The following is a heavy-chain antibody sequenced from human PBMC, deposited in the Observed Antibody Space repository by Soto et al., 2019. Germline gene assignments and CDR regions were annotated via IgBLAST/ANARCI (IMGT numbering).Heavy chain of an antibody. CDR2: FNPYTGGT. D-gene: IGHD2-8*02. V-gene: IGHV1-46*01. CDR1: GYTFTTYY. Sequence: QGQLVQSGAEVKKPGASVKVSCKASGYTFTTYYIHWMRQAPGQGLEWMGMFNPYTGGTRYAHKFQGRVTMTGDTSTSAVYMVLSRLRSGDTAVYDCAVLWGEIGTAVDAWGQGTLVTVSS. CDR3: AVLWGEIGTAVDA. J-gene: IGHJ5*02.